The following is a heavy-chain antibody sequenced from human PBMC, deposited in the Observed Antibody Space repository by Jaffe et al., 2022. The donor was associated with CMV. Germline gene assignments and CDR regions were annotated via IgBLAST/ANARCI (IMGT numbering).Heavy chain of an antibody. Sequence: QVQLVQSGAEVKKPGASVKVSCKASGYTFTNYYLHWVRQAPGQGLEWMGMINPRGGNTNYAQKFQGRVTMTRDTSTNTVYMELNSLRSEDTAVYYCARVASSGRPYSSGWVSFDYWGQGTLVTVPS. J-gene: IGHJ4*02. D-gene: IGHD6-19*01. CDR2: INPRGGNT. CDR3: ARVASSGRPYSSGWVSFDY. V-gene: IGHV1-46*01. CDR1: GYTFTNYY.